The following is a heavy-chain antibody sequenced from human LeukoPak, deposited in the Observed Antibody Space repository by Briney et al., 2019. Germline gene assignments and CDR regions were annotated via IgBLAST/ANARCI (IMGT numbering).Heavy chain of an antibody. CDR1: GFTFSDYY. V-gene: IGHV3-11*01. CDR3: ARGRYSSGWDDAFDI. CDR2: ISSSGSTI. J-gene: IGHJ3*02. Sequence: RGSLRLSCAASGFTFSDYYMSWIRQAPGKGLEWVSYISSSGSTIYYADSVKGRFTISRDNAKNSLYLQMNSLRAEDTAVYYCARGRYSSGWDDAFDIWGQGTMVTVSS. D-gene: IGHD6-19*01.